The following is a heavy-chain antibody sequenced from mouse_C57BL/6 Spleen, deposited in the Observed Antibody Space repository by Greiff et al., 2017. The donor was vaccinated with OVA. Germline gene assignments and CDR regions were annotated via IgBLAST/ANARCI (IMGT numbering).Heavy chain of an antibody. J-gene: IGHJ4*01. Sequence: DVKLVESGGGLVKPGGSLKLSCAASGFTFSDYGMHWVRQAPEKGLEWVADISSGSRTIYYADTVKGRFTISRDNAKNTLFLQMTSRRCEDTAMYYCARACYVGAMDYWGQGTSVTVSS. CDR1: GFTFSDYG. CDR2: ISSGSRTI. V-gene: IGHV5-17*01. CDR3: ARACYVGAMDY. D-gene: IGHD1-1*02.